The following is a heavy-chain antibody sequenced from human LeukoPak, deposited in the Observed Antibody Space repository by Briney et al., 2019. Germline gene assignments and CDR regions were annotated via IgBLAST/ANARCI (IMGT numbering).Heavy chain of an antibody. CDR2: INAGNGNT. CDR3: ARNVGSLWFGELFDY. V-gene: IGHV1-3*01. D-gene: IGHD3-10*01. Sequence: ASVRVSCKASGYTFTSYAMHWVRQAPGQRLEWMGWINAGNGNTKYSQKFQGRVTITRDTSASTAYMELSSLRPEDTAVYYCARNVGSLWFGELFDYWGQGTLVTVSS. J-gene: IGHJ4*02. CDR1: GYTFTSYA.